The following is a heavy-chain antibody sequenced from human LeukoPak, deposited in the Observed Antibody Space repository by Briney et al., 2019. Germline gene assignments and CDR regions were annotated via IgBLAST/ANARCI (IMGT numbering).Heavy chain of an antibody. J-gene: IGHJ5*02. CDR3: ASGYCSSTSCYYGWFDP. CDR1: GGSIGSSSYY. D-gene: IGHD2-2*01. CDR2: IYYSGST. V-gene: IGHV4-39*07. Sequence: SETLSLTCTVSGGSIGSSSYYWGWIRQPPGKGLEWIGSIYYSGSTYYNPSLKSRVTISVDTSKSQFSLKLSSVTAADTAVYYCASGYCSSTSCYYGWFDPWGQGTLVTVSS.